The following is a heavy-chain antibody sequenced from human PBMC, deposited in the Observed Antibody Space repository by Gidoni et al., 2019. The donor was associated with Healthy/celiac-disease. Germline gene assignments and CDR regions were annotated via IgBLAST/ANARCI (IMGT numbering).Heavy chain of an antibody. CDR1: GGSISSYY. Sequence: QVQLQESGAGLVKPSETLSLTFTVSGGSISSYYWSWIRQPPGKGLEWIGYIYYSGSTNYNPSLKSRVTIAVETSKNHFSLKLSSVIAADTAVYYCARGALYSSGWYVYWGQGTLVTVSS. J-gene: IGHJ4*02. D-gene: IGHD6-19*01. V-gene: IGHV4-59*01. CDR3: ARGALYSSGWYVY. CDR2: IYYSGST.